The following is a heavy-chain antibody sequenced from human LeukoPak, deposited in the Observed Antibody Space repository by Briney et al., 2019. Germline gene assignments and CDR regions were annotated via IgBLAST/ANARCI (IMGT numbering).Heavy chain of an antibody. Sequence: SETLSLTCAVSGGSISSNNWWGWVRQPPGKGLEWIGEIYHSGSPNYNPSLKSRVTISVDKSRNHFSLNLSSVTAADTAVYYCASASSWHHNWFDPWGQGTLVTVSS. CDR1: GGSISSNNW. J-gene: IGHJ5*02. V-gene: IGHV4-4*02. CDR3: ASASSWHHNWFDP. D-gene: IGHD6-13*01. CDR2: IYHSGSP.